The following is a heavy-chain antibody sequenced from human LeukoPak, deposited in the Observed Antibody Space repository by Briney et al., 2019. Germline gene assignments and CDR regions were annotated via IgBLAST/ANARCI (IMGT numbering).Heavy chain of an antibody. J-gene: IGHJ4*02. CDR1: GGSISSYY. V-gene: IGHV4-59*08. CDR3: ARGRMGGSGSYYSVYFDY. D-gene: IGHD3-10*01. CDR2: IYYSGST. Sequence: SETLSLTCTVSGGSISSYYWSWIRQPPGKGLEWIGHIYYSGSTYYNPSLKSRVTISVDTSKNQFSLKLNSVTAADTVVYYCARGRMGGSGSYYSVYFDYWGQGTLVTVSS.